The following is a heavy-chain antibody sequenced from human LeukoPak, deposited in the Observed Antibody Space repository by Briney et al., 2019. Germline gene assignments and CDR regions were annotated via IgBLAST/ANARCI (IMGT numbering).Heavy chain of an antibody. CDR2: IYTSGST. V-gene: IGHV4-4*07. Sequence: SETLSLTCTVSGFSISSYYWSWLRQPAGKGLEWIGRIYTSGSTNYNPSLKSRVTMSVDTSKTQFSLKLSSVTAADTAVYYCARDSSYYYDSSGYQAAFDIWGQGTMVTVSS. J-gene: IGHJ3*02. CDR3: ARDSSYYYDSSGYQAAFDI. D-gene: IGHD3-22*01. CDR1: GFSISSYY.